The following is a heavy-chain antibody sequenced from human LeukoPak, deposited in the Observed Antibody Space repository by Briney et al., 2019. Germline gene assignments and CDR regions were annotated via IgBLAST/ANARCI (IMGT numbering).Heavy chain of an antibody. CDR3: AKGGDYGDYDATPFDY. V-gene: IGHV4-39*07. J-gene: IGHJ4*02. Sequence: SETLSLTCTVSGGSISSSSYYWGWIRQPPRKGLEWIGSIYYSGSTYYNPSLKSRVTISVDASKNQFSLKLSSVTAADTAVYYCAKGGDYGDYDATPFDYWGQGTLVTVSS. CDR2: IYYSGST. D-gene: IGHD4-17*01. CDR1: GGSISSSSYY.